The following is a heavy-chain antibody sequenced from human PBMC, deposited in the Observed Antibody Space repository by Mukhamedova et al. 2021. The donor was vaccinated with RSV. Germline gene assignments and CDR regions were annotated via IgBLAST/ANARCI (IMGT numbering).Heavy chain of an antibody. Sequence: GKGLEWVSYISSSSSTIYYADSVKGRFTISRDNAKNSLYLQMNSLRDEDTAVYYCARDGRGYCSSTSCPRRDYYYYYGMDVWGHG. CDR2: ISSSSSTI. D-gene: IGHD2-2*01. V-gene: IGHV3-48*02. J-gene: IGHJ6*02. CDR3: ARDGRGYCSSTSCPRRDYYYYYGMDV.